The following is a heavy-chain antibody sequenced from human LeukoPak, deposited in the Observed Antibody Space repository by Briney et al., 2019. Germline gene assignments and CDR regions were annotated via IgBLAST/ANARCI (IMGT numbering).Heavy chain of an antibody. CDR2: IYYSGTS. CDR1: GGSISTNNYY. J-gene: IGHJ4*02. D-gene: IGHD2-15*01. Sequence: SETLSLTCTVSGGSISTNNYYWGWIRQAPGKGLEWIGRIYYSGTSYYDPSLKSRVTISVDTSKNQFSLKLDSVTAADTAVYYCARAVVVAAPKPYYFDCWGQGTLVTVSS. CDR3: ARAVVVAAPKPYYFDC. V-gene: IGHV4-39*07.